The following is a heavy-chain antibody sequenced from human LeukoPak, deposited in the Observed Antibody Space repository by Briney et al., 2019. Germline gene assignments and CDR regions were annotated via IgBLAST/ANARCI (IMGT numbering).Heavy chain of an antibody. D-gene: IGHD6-13*01. CDR1: GGSISGYY. V-gene: IGHV4-59*01. J-gene: IGHJ2*01. Sequence: SETLSLTCTVSGGSISGYYWSWIRQPPGKALEWIAYTYYGERSNYNPSLKSRVTISVDTSKNQFSLKLSSVTAADTAVYYCTRRDHSTAWSFDLWGRGTQVTVSS. CDR3: TRRDHSTAWSFDL. CDR2: TYYGERS.